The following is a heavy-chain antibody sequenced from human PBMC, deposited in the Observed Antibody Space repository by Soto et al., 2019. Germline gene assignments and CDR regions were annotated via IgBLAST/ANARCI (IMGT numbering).Heavy chain of an antibody. CDR1: GFSVYISA. D-gene: IGHD3-16*01. V-gene: IGHV3-23*01. CDR2: ITGGGGST. J-gene: IGHJ4*02. Sequence: GGCLRLSCAASGFSVYISAISLVRQTPGKGLECVSTITGGGGSTYYADSVKGRFTISRDNSKNTLYLQMDSLRADDTAVYYCAKDPLGGPTPVGAYWGQGTLVTVSS. CDR3: AKDPLGGPTPVGAY.